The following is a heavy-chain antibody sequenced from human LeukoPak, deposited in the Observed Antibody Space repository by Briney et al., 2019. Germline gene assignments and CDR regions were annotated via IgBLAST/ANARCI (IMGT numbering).Heavy chain of an antibody. CDR1: GVTVSRNY. CDR2: LDSGGNT. J-gene: IGHJ4*02. Sequence: GGSLRLSCAASGVTVSRNYMSWVRQAPGKGLEWVSVLDSGGNTHYADSVKGRFTISRDRSKNTLYLQMNSLRAEDTAVYYCARGGLGADFDYWGRGTLVTVSS. D-gene: IGHD3/OR15-3a*01. CDR3: ARGGLGADFDY. V-gene: IGHV3-53*01.